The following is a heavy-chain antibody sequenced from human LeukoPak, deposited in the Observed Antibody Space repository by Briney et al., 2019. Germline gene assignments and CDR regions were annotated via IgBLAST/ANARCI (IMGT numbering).Heavy chain of an antibody. Sequence: GESLRLSCAASEFTFSSYSMNWVRQAPGKGLEWVSSISSTGNFVHYADSVKGRFTISRDNTKNSLYLQMDRLRGEDTAVYFCARVGCRGGSCSSRGDYYYGMDVWGQGTKVTVSS. CDR2: ISSTGNFV. CDR1: EFTFSSYS. D-gene: IGHD2-15*01. CDR3: ARVGCRGGSCSSRGDYYYGMDV. J-gene: IGHJ6*02. V-gene: IGHV3-21*06.